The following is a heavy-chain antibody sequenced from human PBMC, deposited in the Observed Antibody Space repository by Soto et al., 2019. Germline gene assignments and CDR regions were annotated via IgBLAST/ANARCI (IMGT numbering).Heavy chain of an antibody. D-gene: IGHD5-18*01. J-gene: IGHJ2*01. CDR3: AKDSLRAAYSYGYYWYFDL. Sequence: PGGSLRLSCAASGFTFSSYAMSWVRQAPGKGLEWVSAISGSGGSTYYADSVKGRFTISRDNSKNTLYLQMNSLRAEDTAVYYCAKDSLRAAYSYGYYWYFDLWGRGTLVTVSS. CDR1: GFTFSSYA. V-gene: IGHV3-23*01. CDR2: ISGSGGST.